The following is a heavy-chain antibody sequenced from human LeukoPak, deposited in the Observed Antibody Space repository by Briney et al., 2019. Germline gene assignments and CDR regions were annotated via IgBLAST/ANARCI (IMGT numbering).Heavy chain of an antibody. J-gene: IGHJ5*02. D-gene: IGHD3-10*01. CDR3: ARDRITMVRGVYNWFDP. CDR2: INPNSGGT. Sequence: GASVKVSCKASGYTFTGYYMHWVRQAPGQGLEWMGRINPNSGGTNCAQKFQGRVTMTRDTSISTAYMELSRLRSDDTAVYYCARDRITMVRGVYNWFDPWGQGTLVTVSS. CDR1: GYTFTGYY. V-gene: IGHV1-2*06.